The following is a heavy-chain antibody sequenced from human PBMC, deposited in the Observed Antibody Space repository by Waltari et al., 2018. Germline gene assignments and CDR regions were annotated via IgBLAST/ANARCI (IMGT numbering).Heavy chain of an antibody. CDR2: INHSGGT. CDR3: ARPTTSSRVAVYFDY. D-gene: IGHD2-15*01. CDR1: GGSFSGYY. V-gene: IGHV4-34*01. Sequence: QVQLQQWGAGLLKPSETLSLTCAVYGGSFSGYYWSWIRQPPGKGLEWIGEINHSGGTNHNPSLKSRVTISVDTSKNQFSLKLSSVTAADTAVYYCARPTTSSRVAVYFDYWGQGTLVTVSS. J-gene: IGHJ4*02.